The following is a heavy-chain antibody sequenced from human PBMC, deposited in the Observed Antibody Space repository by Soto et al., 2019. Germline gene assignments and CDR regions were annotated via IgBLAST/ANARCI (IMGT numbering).Heavy chain of an antibody. J-gene: IGHJ5*02. Sequence: QVQLQESGPGLVKPSQTLSLTCTVSGGSISSGGYYWSWIRQHPGTGLEWIGYLYYSGSTYYNPSLKSRVTISVDTSKNQFALKLSSVTAADTAVYYCARANYIVVVPAATANWFDPWGQGTLVTVSS. D-gene: IGHD2-2*01. CDR2: LYYSGST. V-gene: IGHV4-31*03. CDR1: GGSISSGGYY. CDR3: ARANYIVVVPAATANWFDP.